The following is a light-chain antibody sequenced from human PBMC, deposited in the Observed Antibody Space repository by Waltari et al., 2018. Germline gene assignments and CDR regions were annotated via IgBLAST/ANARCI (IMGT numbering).Light chain of an antibody. CDR1: SLRRYY. CDR3: NSRDSSGNHRVV. V-gene: IGLV3-19*01. CDR2: GKN. J-gene: IGLJ2*01. Sequence: SSELTQDPAVSVALGQTVRITCQGDSLRRYYASWYQQKPGQAPILVIYGKNTRPSGIPDRFSGSNSGNTASLTITGAQAEDEADYYCNSRDSSGNHRVVFGVGTKLTVL.